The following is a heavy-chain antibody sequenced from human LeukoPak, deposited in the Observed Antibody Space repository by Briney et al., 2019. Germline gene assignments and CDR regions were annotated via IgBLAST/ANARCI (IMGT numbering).Heavy chain of an antibody. CDR2: ISSTRTYI. CDR3: AKGAKRGYSGYALKYFDY. V-gene: IGHV3-21*04. Sequence: PGGSLRLSCAASEFTFSNYSMNWVRQAPGKGLEWVSSISSTRTYIYYADSVKGRFTISRDNAKNSLYLQMNSLRAEDTALYYCAKGAKRGYSGYALKYFDYWGQGTLVTVSS. J-gene: IGHJ4*02. CDR1: EFTFSNYS. D-gene: IGHD5-12*01.